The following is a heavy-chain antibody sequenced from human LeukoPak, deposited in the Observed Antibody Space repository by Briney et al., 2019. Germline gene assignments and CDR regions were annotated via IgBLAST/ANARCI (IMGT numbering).Heavy chain of an antibody. CDR2: ICYSGST. Sequence: SETLSLTCTASGGSISSSSYYWGWIRQPPGKGLEWIGSICYSGSTYYNPSLKSRVTISVDTSKNQFSLKLSSVTAADTAVYYCARPSSSIAAAGGWFDPWGQGTLVTVSS. CDR1: GGSISSSSYY. CDR3: ARPSSSIAAAGGWFDP. V-gene: IGHV4-39*01. J-gene: IGHJ5*02. D-gene: IGHD6-13*01.